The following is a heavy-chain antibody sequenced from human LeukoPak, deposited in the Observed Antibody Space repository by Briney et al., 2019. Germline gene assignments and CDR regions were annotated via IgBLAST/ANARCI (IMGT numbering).Heavy chain of an antibody. Sequence: PGGSLRLSCAASGFTFSNFWMTWVRQAPGKGLEWVANIKQDGSEKHYVDSVKGGFTISRDNVKNSLFLQMTSLRAEDTAVYYCARDLELTSTGRIAYWGQGTLVTVSS. D-gene: IGHD2-8*02. V-gene: IGHV3-7*01. CDR2: IKQDGSEK. CDR1: GFTFSNFW. J-gene: IGHJ4*02. CDR3: ARDLELTSTGRIAY.